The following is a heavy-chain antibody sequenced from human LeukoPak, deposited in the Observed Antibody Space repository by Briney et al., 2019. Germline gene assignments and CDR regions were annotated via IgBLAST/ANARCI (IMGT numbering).Heavy chain of an antibody. D-gene: IGHD3-3*01. CDR2: NYYSGST. CDR1: GGSISSSSYF. J-gene: IGHJ4*02. V-gene: IGHV4-39*01. Sequence: SETLSLTYTVSGGSISSSSYFCAWTRQPPAKGLEWVGRNYYSGSTYYNPSLKSRVTIYVDTSKNQVSLKLSLVTAAYTAVYYCARQDYDFWSGYYLYFDYWGQGTLVTVSS. CDR3: ARQDYDFWSGYYLYFDY.